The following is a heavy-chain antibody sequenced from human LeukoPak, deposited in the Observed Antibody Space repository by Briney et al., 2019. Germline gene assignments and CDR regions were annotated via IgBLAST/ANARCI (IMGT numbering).Heavy chain of an antibody. V-gene: IGHV3-23*01. CDR3: AKGSYYDSSGSFYFDY. CDR1: GFTFSSYT. D-gene: IGHD3-22*01. CDR2: ISGSGDNT. J-gene: IGHJ4*02. Sequence: GGSLRLSCAASGFTFSSYTMSWVRQAPGKGLEWVSGISGSGDNTYYADSVKGRFTISRGNSKNTLYVQVNSLGTEDTAAYYCAKGSYYDSSGSFYFDYWGQGTLVTVSS.